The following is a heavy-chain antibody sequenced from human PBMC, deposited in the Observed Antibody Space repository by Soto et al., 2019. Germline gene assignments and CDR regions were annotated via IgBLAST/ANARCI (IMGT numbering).Heavy chain of an antibody. J-gene: IGHJ4*02. D-gene: IGHD3-10*01. CDR1: GFTFSSYG. CDR3: AKYFFLILVVAPDVLFGSGGCYFDY. Sequence: QVQLVESGGGVVQPGRSLRLSCAASGFTFSSYGMHWVRQAPGKGLEWVAVISYDGSNKYYADSVKGRFTISRDNSKNQLYLQRNSLGAGDRVVFYCAKYFFLILVVAPDVLFGSGGCYFDYGGKGTLVTVSS. CDR2: ISYDGSNK. V-gene: IGHV3-30*18.